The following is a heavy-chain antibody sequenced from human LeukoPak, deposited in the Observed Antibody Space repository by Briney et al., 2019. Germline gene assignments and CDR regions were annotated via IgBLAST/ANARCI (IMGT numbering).Heavy chain of an antibody. V-gene: IGHV3-15*01. D-gene: IGHD3-16*02. CDR3: QIMITFGGVIVSDY. J-gene: IGHJ4*02. CDR2: IKSKTDGGTT. CDR1: GFTFGNAW. Sequence: PGGSLRLSCAASGFTFGNAWMSWVRQAPGKGLEWVGRIKSKTDGGTTDYAAPVKGRFTISRDDSKNTLYLQMNSLKTEDTAVYYCQIMITFGGVIVSDYWGQGTLVTVSS.